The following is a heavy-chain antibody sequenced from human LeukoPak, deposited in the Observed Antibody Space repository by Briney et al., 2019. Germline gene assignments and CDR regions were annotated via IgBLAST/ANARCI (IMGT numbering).Heavy chain of an antibody. CDR3: ARDFLSYDGSESHFEDTFDI. CDR2: IGAFNGNT. J-gene: IGHJ3*02. CDR1: GYSFDRYG. V-gene: IGHV1-18*01. D-gene: IGHD3-22*01. Sequence: ASVKASCKASGYSFDRYGISWVRQAPGQGLEWLGWIGAFNGNTNYAQNLQGRVTMTADTSTTTAYMELRSLSSDDTAVYYCARDFLSYDGSESHFEDTFDIWGQGTMVTVSS.